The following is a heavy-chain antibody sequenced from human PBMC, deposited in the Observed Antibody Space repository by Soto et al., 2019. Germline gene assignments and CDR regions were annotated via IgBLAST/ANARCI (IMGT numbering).Heavy chain of an antibody. CDR2: IYYSGST. J-gene: IGHJ6*02. CDR3: ARERRIVATIYGMDV. D-gene: IGHD5-12*01. V-gene: IGHV4-59*01. Sequence: SATLSLTCTVSGGSISSYYWSWIRQPPGKGLEWIGYIYYSGSTNYNPSLKSRVTISVDTSKNQFSLKLSSVTAADTAVYYCARERRIVATIYGMDVWGQGTTVTVSS. CDR1: GGSISSYY.